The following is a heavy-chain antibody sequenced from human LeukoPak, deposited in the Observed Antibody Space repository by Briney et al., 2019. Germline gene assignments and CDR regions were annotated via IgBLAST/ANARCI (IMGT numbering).Heavy chain of an antibody. D-gene: IGHD3-3*01. Sequence: PGGSLRLSCAASGFTFSSYAMHWVRQAPGKGLEWVSGISGSGGSTNYVDSVKGRFTISRDNSKNTPYLQMNSLRAEDTAVYYCAKDTRGATIFGVVTYWGQGTLVTVSS. J-gene: IGHJ4*02. CDR3: AKDTRGATIFGVVTY. V-gene: IGHV3-23*01. CDR2: ISGSGGST. CDR1: GFTFSSYA.